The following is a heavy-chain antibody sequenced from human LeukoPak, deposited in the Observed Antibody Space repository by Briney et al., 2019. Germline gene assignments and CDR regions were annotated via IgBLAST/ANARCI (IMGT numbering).Heavy chain of an antibody. CDR3: ARSLWLLGGPFGY. CDR2: INHSGST. D-gene: IGHD5-18*01. Sequence: SETLSLTCAVYGGSFSGYYWSWIRQPPGKGLEWIGEINHSGSTNYNPPLKSRVTISVDTSKNQFSLKLSSVTAADTAVYYCARSLWLLGGPFGYLGQGTLVTVSS. CDR1: GGSFSGYY. V-gene: IGHV4-34*01. J-gene: IGHJ4*02.